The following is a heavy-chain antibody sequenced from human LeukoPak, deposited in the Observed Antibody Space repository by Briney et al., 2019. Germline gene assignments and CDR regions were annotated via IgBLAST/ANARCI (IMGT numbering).Heavy chain of an antibody. D-gene: IGHD3-3*01. CDR2: IYYSGST. CDR1: GGSISSYY. V-gene: IGHV4-59*01. J-gene: IGHJ4*02. Sequence: SETLSLTCTVSGGSISSYYWSWIQQPPGKGLEWIGYIYYSGSTNYNPSLKSRVTISVDTSKNQFSLKLSSVTAADTAVYFCARGSSPNYGFWSGYYGFDCWGQGTLVTVSS. CDR3: ARGSSPNYGFWSGYYGFDC.